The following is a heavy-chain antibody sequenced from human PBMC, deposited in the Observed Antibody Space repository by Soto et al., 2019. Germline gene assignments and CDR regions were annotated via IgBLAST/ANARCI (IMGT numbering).Heavy chain of an antibody. CDR3: AKDHRYYYDSSGYYYDDY. CDR1: GFTFSSYA. CDR2: ISGSCGST. J-gene: IGHJ4*02. D-gene: IGHD3-22*01. Sequence: GGSLRLSCAASGFTFSSYAMSWVRQAPGKGLEWVSAISGSCGSTYYADSVKGRFTISRDNSKNTLYLQMNSLRAEDTAVYYCAKDHRYYYDSSGYYYDDYWGQGTLVTVSS. V-gene: IGHV3-23*01.